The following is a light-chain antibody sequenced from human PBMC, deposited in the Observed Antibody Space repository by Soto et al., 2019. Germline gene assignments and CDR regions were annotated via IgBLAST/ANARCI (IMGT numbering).Light chain of an antibody. CDR2: GNN. J-gene: IGLJ1*01. CDR1: SSNVGTNT. V-gene: IGLV1-44*01. CDR3: ATWDDSLNGYV. Sequence: QSVLAQPPSASGTPGQRVTISCSGSSSNVGTNTVHWYQHLPGTAPKLLIYGNNQRPSGVPDRFSGSSSGTSASLAISGPRSEDESDYYCATWDDSLNGYVFGTGTKVTVL.